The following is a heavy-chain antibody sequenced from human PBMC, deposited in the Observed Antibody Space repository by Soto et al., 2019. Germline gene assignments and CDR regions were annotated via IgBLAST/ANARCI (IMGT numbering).Heavy chain of an antibody. Sequence: QVQLVESGGGVVQPGRSLRLSCAASGFTFSSYGMHWVRQAPGKGLEWVAVIWYDGSNKYYADSVKGRFTISRENYKNTRYLQMNSLRAGDTAVYYCARESTIRTVNYFDYWGQGTLVTVSS. CDR2: IWYDGSNK. D-gene: IGHD1-1*01. CDR3: ARESTIRTVNYFDY. CDR1: GFTFSSYG. J-gene: IGHJ4*02. V-gene: IGHV3-33*01.